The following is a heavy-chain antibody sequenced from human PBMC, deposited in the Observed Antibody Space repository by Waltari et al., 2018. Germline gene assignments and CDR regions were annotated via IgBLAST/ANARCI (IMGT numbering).Heavy chain of an antibody. Sequence: EVQLVESGGGSVQPGGSLSLSCAPSGFTFSNYIMHWVRQSSGEGLVWISRIKNDGSTTRYADSVGGRFTISRDNAKNTLYLDMNHLRVEDTAIYYCARDYNYKIDYWGQGILVTVSS. CDR3: ARDYNYKIDY. CDR2: IKNDGSTT. V-gene: IGHV3-74*01. J-gene: IGHJ4*02. D-gene: IGHD3-22*01. CDR1: GFTFSNYI.